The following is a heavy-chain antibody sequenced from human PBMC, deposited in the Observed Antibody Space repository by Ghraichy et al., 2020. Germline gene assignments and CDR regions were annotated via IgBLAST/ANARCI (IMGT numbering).Heavy chain of an antibody. V-gene: IGHV4-34*01. D-gene: IGHD2-2*01. J-gene: IGHJ4*02. Sequence: SETLSLTCAVYGGSFSGYYWSWIRQPPGKGLEWIGEINHSGSTNYNPSLKSRVTISVDTSKNQFSLKLSSVTAADTAVYYCHEMYCSSTRCFDYWGQGTLVTVSS. CDR1: GGSFSGYY. CDR3: HEMYCSSTRCFDY. CDR2: INHSGST.